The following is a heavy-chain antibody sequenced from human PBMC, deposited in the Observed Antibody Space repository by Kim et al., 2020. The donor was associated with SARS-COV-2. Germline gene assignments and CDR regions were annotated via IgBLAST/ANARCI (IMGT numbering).Heavy chain of an antibody. V-gene: IGHV3-48*03. Sequence: GGSLRLSCAASGFTFSTYYMNWVRQAPGGGLEWVSYISSSGTTIYNADSVKGRFTISRDNAKNSLHLQMNSLRGEDTAVYYCAKVRECSGRNVGFFDSWGQGTLVTVSS. CDR1: GFTFSTYY. D-gene: IGHD6-19*01. CDR3: AKVRECSGRNVGFFDS. J-gene: IGHJ4*02. CDR2: ISSSGTTI.